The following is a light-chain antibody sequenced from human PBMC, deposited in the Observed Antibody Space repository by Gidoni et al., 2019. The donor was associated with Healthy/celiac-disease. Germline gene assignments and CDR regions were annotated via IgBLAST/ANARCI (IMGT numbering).Light chain of an antibody. J-gene: IGKJ1*01. CDR2: DAS. V-gene: IGKV1-5*01. CDR1: QPISSW. Sequence: IQMTQPPSTLSASVGDRVTIPCRASQPISSWFAWYQQKPGKAPKLLIYDASSLESGVPSRFSGSGSGTEFTLTISSLQPDDFATYYCQQYNSYSWTFGQGTKVEIK. CDR3: QQYNSYSWT.